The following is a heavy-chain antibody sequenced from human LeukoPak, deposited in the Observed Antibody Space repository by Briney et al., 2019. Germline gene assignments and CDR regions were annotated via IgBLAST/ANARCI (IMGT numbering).Heavy chain of an antibody. CDR3: AREYSGYDWGQFDY. J-gene: IGHJ4*02. CDR1: GYTFTSYG. V-gene: IGHV1-18*01. Sequence: ASVKVSCKASGYTFTSYGISWVRQAPGQGLEWMGWISAYNGNTNYAQKLQGRVTMTTDTSTSTAYMELRSLRSDDTAVYYSAREYSGYDWGQFDYWGQGTLVTVSS. CDR2: ISAYNGNT. D-gene: IGHD5-12*01.